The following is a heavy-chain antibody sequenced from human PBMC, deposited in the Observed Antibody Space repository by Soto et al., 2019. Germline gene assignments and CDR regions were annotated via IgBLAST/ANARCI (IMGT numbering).Heavy chain of an antibody. D-gene: IGHD4-17*01. Sequence: QVHLQQWGAGLLKPSETLSLTCAVYGGSFSGYYWSWIRQPPGKGLEWIGEINHSGSTNYNPSLKSRVTISADKSKNQFTLKLSSVTAADTAVDYCASSGYWLIVTTVPYYFDYWGQGTLVTVSS. CDR2: INHSGST. J-gene: IGHJ4*02. CDR1: GGSFSGYY. V-gene: IGHV4-34*01. CDR3: ASSGYWLIVTTVPYYFDY.